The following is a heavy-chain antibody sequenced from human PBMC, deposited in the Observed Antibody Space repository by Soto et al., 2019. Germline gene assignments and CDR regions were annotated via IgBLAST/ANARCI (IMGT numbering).Heavy chain of an antibody. CDR3: SRLDGNDYDSSGYYYYYYGMDV. D-gene: IGHD3-22*01. CDR2: LSRSGSTI. J-gene: IGHJ6*02. CDR1: GFTFSDYY. Sequence: QVQLVESGGGLVKPGGSLRLSCAASGFTFSDYYMSWIRQAPGKGLEWVSYLSRSGSTIYYADSVKGRFTISRDNAKNALYLQMNSLRAEDTAVYYCSRLDGNDYDSSGYYYYYYGMDVWGHGTTVTVSS. V-gene: IGHV3-11*01.